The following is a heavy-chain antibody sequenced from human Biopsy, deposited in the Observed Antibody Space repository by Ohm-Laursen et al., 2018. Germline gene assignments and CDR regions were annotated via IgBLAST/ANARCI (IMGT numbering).Heavy chain of an antibody. CDR1: GDSISSYY. V-gene: IGHV4-59*08. CDR2: VYYTGST. Sequence: SDTLSLTCTVSGDSISSYYWSWIRQPPGKGLQWIGYVYYTGSTDYNPSLQSRVTISVDTSKNHFSLRLTSVTAADTAVYYCARVAGGYAYYYGMDVWGQGTTVIVSS. D-gene: IGHD5-12*01. J-gene: IGHJ6*02. CDR3: ARVAGGYAYYYGMDV.